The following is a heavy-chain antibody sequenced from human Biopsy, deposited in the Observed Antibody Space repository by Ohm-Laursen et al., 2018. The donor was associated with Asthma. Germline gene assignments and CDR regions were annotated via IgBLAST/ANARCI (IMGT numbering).Heavy chain of an antibody. D-gene: IGHD2-21*01. V-gene: IGHV3-9*01. CDR2: ISWNSGSI. CDR1: GFTFSRYG. CDR3: AKATLGDIGKDY. J-gene: IGHJ4*02. Sequence: RSLRLSCSASGFTFSRYGMHWVRQAPGKGLEWVSGISWNSGSIGYADSVKGRFTISRDNAKNSLYLQMNSLRVEDTALYYCAKATLGDIGKDYWGQGTLVTVSS.